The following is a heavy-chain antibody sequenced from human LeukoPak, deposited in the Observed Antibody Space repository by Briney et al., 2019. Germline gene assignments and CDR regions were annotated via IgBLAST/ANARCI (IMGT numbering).Heavy chain of an antibody. D-gene: IGHD5-24*01. J-gene: IGHJ4*02. V-gene: IGHV4-34*01. CDR1: GGSFSGYY. CDR2: INHSGST. Sequence: SETLSLTCAVYGGSFSGYYWSWIRQPPGKGLEWIGEINHSGSTNHNPSLKSRVTISVDTSKNQFSLKLSSVTAADTAVYYCARGGDSYNHYFDYWGQGTLVTVSS. CDR3: ARGGDSYNHYFDY.